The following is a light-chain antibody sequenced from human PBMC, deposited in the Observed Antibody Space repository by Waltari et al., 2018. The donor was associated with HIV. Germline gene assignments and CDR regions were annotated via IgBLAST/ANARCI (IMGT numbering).Light chain of an antibody. CDR2: DVS. Sequence: QSALTQPASVSGVPGQPITISCTGTTSDVGSTKYVAWPQPYPCEAPKLIIHDVSERPSGISNRFSGSKSGSMASLTISGLQTEDEADYYCSSYTSSSTYVFGTGTRVTVL. CDR1: TSDVGSTKY. J-gene: IGLJ1*01. V-gene: IGLV2-14*03. CDR3: SSYTSSSTYV.